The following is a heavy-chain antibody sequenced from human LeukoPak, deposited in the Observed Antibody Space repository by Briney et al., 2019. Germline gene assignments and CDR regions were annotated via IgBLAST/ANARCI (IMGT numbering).Heavy chain of an antibody. D-gene: IGHD6-13*01. CDR2: ISYDGSNK. Sequence: PGGSLRLSCAASGFAFSSYAMSWVRQAPGKGLEWVAVISYDGSNKYYADSVKGRFTISRDNSKNTLYLQMNSLRAEDTAVYYCAKDVGSSWLFDPWGQGTLVTVSS. J-gene: IGHJ5*02. CDR3: AKDVGSSWLFDP. V-gene: IGHV3-30*18. CDR1: GFAFSSYA.